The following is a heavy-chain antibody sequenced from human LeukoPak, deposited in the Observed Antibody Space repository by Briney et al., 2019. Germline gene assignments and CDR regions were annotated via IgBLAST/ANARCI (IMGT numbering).Heavy chain of an antibody. V-gene: IGHV1-18*01. J-gene: IGHJ5*02. CDR2: ISAYNGNT. CDR1: GYTFTSYG. CDR3: ARAGYCSSTSCYSWFDP. D-gene: IGHD2-2*02. Sequence: ASVKVSCKASGYTFTSYGISWVRQAPGQGLEWMGWISAYNGNTNYAQKLQGRVTMTTGTSTSTAYMELRSLRSDDTAVYYCARAGYCSSTSCYSWFDPWGQGTLVTVSS.